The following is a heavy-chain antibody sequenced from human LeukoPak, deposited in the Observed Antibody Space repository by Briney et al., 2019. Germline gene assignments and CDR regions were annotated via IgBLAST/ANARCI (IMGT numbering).Heavy chain of an antibody. CDR3: AKEKTTVKTPGIDY. CDR2: IDNRGVTT. Sequence: GGSLRLSCAASGFTFSSYAMSWVRQAPGKWLEWVSAIDNRGVTTYYADSVKGRFTISRDNSKDTLYLQMNSLRAEDTAVYYCAKEKTTVKTPGIDYWGQGTLVTVSS. V-gene: IGHV3-23*01. J-gene: IGHJ4*02. CDR1: GFTFSSYA. D-gene: IGHD4-23*01.